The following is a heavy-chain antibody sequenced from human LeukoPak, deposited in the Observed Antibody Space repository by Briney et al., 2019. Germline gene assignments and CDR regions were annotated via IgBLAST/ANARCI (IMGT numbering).Heavy chain of an antibody. CDR2: LNQDGSEK. CDR3: ARRRGDV. V-gene: IGHV3-7*05. Sequence: PGGSLRLSCAASGFTFSTYWTSWVRQAPGKGLEWVAILNQDGSEKYYVDSVKGRFTISRDNAENSLYLQMNSLRVEDTAIYYCARRRGDVWGQGTTVTVSS. J-gene: IGHJ6*02. CDR1: GFTFSTYW.